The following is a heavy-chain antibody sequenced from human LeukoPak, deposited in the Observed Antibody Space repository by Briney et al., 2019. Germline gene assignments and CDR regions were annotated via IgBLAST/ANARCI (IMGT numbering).Heavy chain of an antibody. CDR1: GFTLSTYS. CDR3: ASLADIEAGAVRY. D-gene: IGHD1-26*01. Sequence: GGSLRLSCAASGFTLSTYSMTWVRQAPGRGLEWVSSISSSSKYIYYADSVKGRFTISRDNAKNSLYLQMNSLRAEDTAVYYCASLADIEAGAVRYWGQGTLVTVSS. CDR2: ISSSSKYI. J-gene: IGHJ4*02. V-gene: IGHV3-21*01.